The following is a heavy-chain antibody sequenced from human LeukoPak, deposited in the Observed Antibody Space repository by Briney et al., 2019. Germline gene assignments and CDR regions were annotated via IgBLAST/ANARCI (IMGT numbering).Heavy chain of an antibody. CDR2: IFYSGNT. CDR1: SGSVSNSHYY. CDR3: ARERIDYYGSGSYYNGPNSKGAFDI. D-gene: IGHD3-10*01. J-gene: IGHJ3*02. V-gene: IGHV4-39*07. Sequence: SETLSLTCTVSSGSVSNSHYYWAWVRQPPGKGLEWLGSIFYSGNTHYNPSLKSPVTISIDTSKNQFSLKLSSVTAADTAVYYCARERIDYYGSGSYYNGPNSKGAFDIWGQGTMVTVSS.